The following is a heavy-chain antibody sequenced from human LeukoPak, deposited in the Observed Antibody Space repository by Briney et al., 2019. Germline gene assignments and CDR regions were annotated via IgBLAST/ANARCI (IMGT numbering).Heavy chain of an antibody. Sequence: SETLSLTCSVSGGSISNADYYWGWIRQAPGNGLEWIGSMFYGGTNHYNPSLKSRATISVDTSKNQFSLKLTSVTAADAAIYYCARQLPTAAADTRGYFDYWGQGAVVTVTS. CDR2: MFYGGTN. D-gene: IGHD6-13*01. V-gene: IGHV4-39*01. J-gene: IGHJ4*01. CDR1: GGSISNADYY. CDR3: ARQLPTAAADTRGYFDY.